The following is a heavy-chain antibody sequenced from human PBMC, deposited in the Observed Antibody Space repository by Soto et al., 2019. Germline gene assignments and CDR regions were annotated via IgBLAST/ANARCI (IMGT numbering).Heavy chain of an antibody. CDR2: IKGDGSAK. Sequence: EVQLVESGGGLVQPGGSLRLSCAASGFAFGSSWMTWVRQAPGKGLEWVANIKGDGSAKSYLDSVRGQFTVSRDNAENSLFLQMNTLRAEDTALYYCARDVSPGSGGYYLDAFDIWGQETMVTVSS. V-gene: IGHV3-7*05. D-gene: IGHD6-25*01. CDR1: GFAFGSSW. CDR3: ARDVSPGSGGYYLDAFDI. J-gene: IGHJ3*02.